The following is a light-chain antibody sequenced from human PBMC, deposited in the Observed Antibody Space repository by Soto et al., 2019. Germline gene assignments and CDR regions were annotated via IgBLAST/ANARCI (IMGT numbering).Light chain of an antibody. CDR3: QQHTNWPPSIT. V-gene: IGKV3-11*01. CDR2: DAS. J-gene: IGKJ5*01. Sequence: EIGLTQSPATLSFSPGERATFSCRASQRVSSYLAWFQQKPGQAPRLLIYDASHRATGIAARFSGSGSGTDFTLTISSLEPEDFAVYYCQQHTNWPPSITFGQGTRLEIK. CDR1: QRVSSY.